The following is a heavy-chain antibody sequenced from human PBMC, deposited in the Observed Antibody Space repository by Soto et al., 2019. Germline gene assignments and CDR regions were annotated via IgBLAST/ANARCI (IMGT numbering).Heavy chain of an antibody. D-gene: IGHD2-15*01. CDR3: ARDPLCSGGSCYSLSHYFDY. CDR2: INAGNGNT. V-gene: IGHV1-3*01. Sequence: QVQLVQSGAEVKKPGASVKVSCKASGYTFTSYAMHWVRQAPGQSLEWMGWINAGNGNTKYSQKFQGRVTITRDTSASTAYMELSSLRSEDTAVYYCARDPLCSGGSCYSLSHYFDYWGQGTLVTVSS. CDR1: GYTFTSYA. J-gene: IGHJ4*02.